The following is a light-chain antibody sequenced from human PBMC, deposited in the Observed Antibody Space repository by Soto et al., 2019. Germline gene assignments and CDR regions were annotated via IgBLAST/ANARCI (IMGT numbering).Light chain of an antibody. CDR3: QQRSNWPIPIT. V-gene: IGKV3-11*01. J-gene: IGKJ5*01. CDR2: DAS. CDR1: QSVSSY. Sequence: EIVLTQSPATLSLSPGERATLSCRASQSVSSYLAWYQQKPGQAPRLLIYDASNRATGIPARFSGSGSGTDFTLTISSLEPEDFAVYYCQQRSNWPIPITFGQGTRLEIK.